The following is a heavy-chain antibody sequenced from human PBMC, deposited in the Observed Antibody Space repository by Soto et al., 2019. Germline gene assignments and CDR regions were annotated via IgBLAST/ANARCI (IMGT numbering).Heavy chain of an antibody. Sequence: QVQLVQSGAEVQKPGSSVKVSCKASGGTFSSYTISWVRQAPGQGLEWMGRIIPILGIANYAQKFQGRVTITADKSTSTAYMELSSLRSEDTAVYYCASSLGYCSSTSCTFDYWGQGTLVTVSS. D-gene: IGHD2-2*01. CDR2: IIPILGIA. CDR1: GGTFSSYT. V-gene: IGHV1-69*02. J-gene: IGHJ4*02. CDR3: ASSLGYCSSTSCTFDY.